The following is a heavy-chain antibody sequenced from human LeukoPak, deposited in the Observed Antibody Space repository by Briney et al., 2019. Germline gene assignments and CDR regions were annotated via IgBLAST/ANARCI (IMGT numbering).Heavy chain of an antibody. J-gene: IGHJ6*04. CDR3: ARDFGYYGSGSRNYYYYGMDV. CDR2: IYYSGWT. CDR1: GGSISSYY. V-gene: IGHV4-59*13. Sequence: SETLSLTCSVWGGSISSYYWSWIRQPPGKGLEGFGYIYYSGWTNYNLSLKSRVTISVDTSKNQFSLKLSSVTAADTAVYYCARDFGYYGSGSRNYYYYGMDVWGKGTTVTVSS. D-gene: IGHD3-10*01.